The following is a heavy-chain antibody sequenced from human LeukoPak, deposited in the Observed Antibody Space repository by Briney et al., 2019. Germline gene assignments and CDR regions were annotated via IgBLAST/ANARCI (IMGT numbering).Heavy chain of an antibody. Sequence: SETLSLACTVSGGSISSSSYYWGWIRQPPGKGLEWIGYIYYSGSTYYNPSLKSRVTISVDTSKNQFSLKLSSVTAADTAVYYCARGSPPTGTLAWGQGTLVTVSS. J-gene: IGHJ4*02. CDR1: GGSISSSSYY. CDR2: IYYSGST. D-gene: IGHD1-1*01. CDR3: ARGSPPTGTLA. V-gene: IGHV4-30-4*08.